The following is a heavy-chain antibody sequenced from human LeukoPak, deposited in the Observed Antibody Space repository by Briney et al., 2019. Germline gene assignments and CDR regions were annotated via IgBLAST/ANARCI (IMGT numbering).Heavy chain of an antibody. V-gene: IGHV3-11*01. CDR2: ISSSGSTI. J-gene: IGHJ4*02. CDR3: ARGFTVYRLSLDY. CDR1: GFTFSDYY. Sequence: PGGSLRLSCAASGFTFSDYYMSWIRQAPGKGLEWVSYISSSGSTIYYADSVKGRFTISRDNAKNSPYLQMNSLRAEDTAVYYCARGFTVYRLSLDYWGQGTLVTVSS. D-gene: IGHD3-16*02.